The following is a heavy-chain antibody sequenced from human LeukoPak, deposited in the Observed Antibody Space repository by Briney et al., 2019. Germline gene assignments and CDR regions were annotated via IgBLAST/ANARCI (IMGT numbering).Heavy chain of an antibody. Sequence: GGSLRLSCAASGFTFSTYAMTWLRQAPGKGLEWVSAISGSGGSTYYADSVKGRFTISRDNSKNTLYLQMNSLRAEDTAVYYCAKDFVKWELLPFDYWGQGTLVTVSS. D-gene: IGHD1-26*01. J-gene: IGHJ4*02. CDR1: GFTFSTYA. CDR3: AKDFVKWELLPFDY. V-gene: IGHV3-23*01. CDR2: ISGSGGST.